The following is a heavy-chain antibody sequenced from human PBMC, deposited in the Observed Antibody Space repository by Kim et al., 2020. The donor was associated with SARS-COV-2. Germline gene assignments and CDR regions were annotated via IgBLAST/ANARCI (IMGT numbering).Heavy chain of an antibody. CDR3: VMFAGH. Sequence: SETLSLTCTVSGGSLRSENDNYWGWIRQPPGKGLEWIGSVYYSGSTYYSLSLKSRVSISADKSKSQVSLTMTSVTAADTAVYYCVMFAGHWGQGTLVIVSS. V-gene: IGHV4-39*07. D-gene: IGHD3-10*02. CDR1: GGSLRSENDNY. CDR2: VYYSGST. J-gene: IGHJ4*02.